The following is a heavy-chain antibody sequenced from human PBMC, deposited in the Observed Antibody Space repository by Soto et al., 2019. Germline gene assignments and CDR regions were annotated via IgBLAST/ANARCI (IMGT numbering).Heavy chain of an antibody. CDR2: INPNSGGT. D-gene: IGHD6-13*01. V-gene: IGHV1-2*04. J-gene: IGHJ1*01. CDR3: ARSLTGIAAAGSSEYFQH. CDR1: GYTFTGYY. Sequence: GASVKVSCKASGYTFTGYYMHWVRQAPGQGLEWMGWINPNSGGTNYAQKFQGWVTMTRDTSIGTAYMELSRLRSDDTAVYYCARSLTGIAAAGSSEYFQHWGQGTLVTVSS.